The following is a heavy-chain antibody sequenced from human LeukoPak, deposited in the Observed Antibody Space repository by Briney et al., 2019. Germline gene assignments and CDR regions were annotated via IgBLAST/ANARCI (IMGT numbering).Heavy chain of an antibody. CDR3: ARDGSLPDY. D-gene: IGHD2-15*01. J-gene: IGHJ4*02. CDR1: GFTFSNYW. Sequence: GGSLRLSCAASGFTFSNYWMHWVRQAPGKGLVWVSRINGDGSGTIYADSVKGRFTISRDNAKDTLYLQMNSLRAEDTAVYYCARDGSLPDYWGQGTLATVSS. V-gene: IGHV3-74*01. CDR2: INGDGSGT.